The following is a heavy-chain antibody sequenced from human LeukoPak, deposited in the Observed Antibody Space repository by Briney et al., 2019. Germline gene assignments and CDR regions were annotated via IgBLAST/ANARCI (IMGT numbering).Heavy chain of an antibody. J-gene: IGHJ5*02. V-gene: IGHV1-3*01. CDR2: INAGNGNT. CDR1: GYTFTTYA. CDR3: ARAPSGVVVAANNWFDP. D-gene: IGHD2-15*01. Sequence: ASVKVSCKASGYTFTTYAIHWVRQAPGQRLEWMGWINAGNGNTKYSQKFQARVTITRDTSASTAYMELSSLRSEDTAVYYCARAPSGVVVAANNWFDPWGQGTLVTVSS.